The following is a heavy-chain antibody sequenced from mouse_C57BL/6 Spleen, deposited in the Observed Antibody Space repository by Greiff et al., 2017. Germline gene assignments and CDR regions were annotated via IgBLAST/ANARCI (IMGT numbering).Heavy chain of an antibody. CDR2: IDPNSGGT. D-gene: IGHD1-1*01. CDR1: GYTFTSYW. V-gene: IGHV1-72*01. Sequence: QVQLQQPGAELVKPGASVKLSCKASGYTFTSYWMHWVKQRPGRGLEWIGRIDPNSGGTKYNEKVKSKATLTVDTPSSTAYMQLSSLTSEDSAVYYSARYYYCGSSLLYFDVWGTGTTVTVSS. J-gene: IGHJ1*03. CDR3: ARYYYCGSSLLYFDV.